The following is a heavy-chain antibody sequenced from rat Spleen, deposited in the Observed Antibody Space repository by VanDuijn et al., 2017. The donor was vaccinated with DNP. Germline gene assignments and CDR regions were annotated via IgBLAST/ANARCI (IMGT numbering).Heavy chain of an antibody. CDR1: RITFSDHN. Sequence: EVLLVESDGGLVQPGRSLKLSCAVSRITFSDHNMAWVRQAPKKGLEWVASISTGGGNTYYRDSVKGRFTISRDNAKSTLYLQMNSLRSEDTATYYCTRINYGGYPSYAMDAWGQGTSVTVSS. CDR3: TRINYGGYPSYAMDA. J-gene: IGHJ4*01. D-gene: IGHD1-11*01. V-gene: IGHV5-25*01. CDR2: ISTGGGNT.